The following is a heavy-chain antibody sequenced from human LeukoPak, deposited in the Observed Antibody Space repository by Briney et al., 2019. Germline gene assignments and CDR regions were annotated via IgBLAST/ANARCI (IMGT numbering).Heavy chain of an antibody. Sequence: GGSLRLSCTASGFTLTTYWLTWVRKAPGKGLESVANIKPDGNEKYYVDSVNGRFTISRENAENSLYLQMNSLRADDTAIYYCATTSRTVTGLDYWGQGTLVTVSS. CDR2: IKPDGNEK. V-gene: IGHV3-7*01. CDR3: ATTSRTVTGLDY. D-gene: IGHD4-17*01. J-gene: IGHJ4*02. CDR1: GFTLTTYW.